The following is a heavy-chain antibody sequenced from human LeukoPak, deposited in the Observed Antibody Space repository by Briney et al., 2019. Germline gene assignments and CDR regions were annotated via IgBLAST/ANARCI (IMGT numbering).Heavy chain of an antibody. CDR2: IWYGGSNK. Sequence: GGSLRLSCAASGFSFSAYAMHWVRQAPGKGLEWVAVIWYGGSNKYYADSVKGRFTISRDNSKNTLYLQMNSLRAEDTAVYYCARDPHIVVVVAATTFDYWGQGTLVTVSS. CDR3: ARDPHIVVVVAATTFDY. D-gene: IGHD2-15*01. V-gene: IGHV3-33*08. J-gene: IGHJ4*02. CDR1: GFSFSAYA.